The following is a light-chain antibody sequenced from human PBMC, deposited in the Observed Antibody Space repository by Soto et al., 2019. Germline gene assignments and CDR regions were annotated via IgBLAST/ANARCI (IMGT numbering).Light chain of an antibody. CDR2: GAS. CDR3: QQYGHSLWT. J-gene: IGKJ1*01. Sequence: EKVMTQSPATLSLSPGERASLSCRASQSVSSGHLAWYQQKPGQAPRLLIYGASSRATGIPDRFSGSGSGTDFTLTISRLEPEDYAVYYCQQYGHSLWTFGQGTKVDIK. V-gene: IGKV3-20*01. CDR1: QSVSSGH.